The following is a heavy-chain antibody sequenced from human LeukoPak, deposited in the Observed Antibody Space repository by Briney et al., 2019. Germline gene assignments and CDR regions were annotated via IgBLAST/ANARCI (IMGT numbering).Heavy chain of an antibody. CDR2: LYSGGKT. CDR1: GFTFDEYG. CDR3: GSIGSSWYEDY. Sequence: PGGSLRLSCAASGFTFDEYGMSWVRQAPGKGLEWVSVLYSGGKTYYADSVKGRFTISRDNSKNTLYLQMNSLRAEDTAVYYCGSIGSSWYEDYCGQGTLVTVSS. J-gene: IGHJ4*02. V-gene: IGHV3-66*01. D-gene: IGHD6-13*01.